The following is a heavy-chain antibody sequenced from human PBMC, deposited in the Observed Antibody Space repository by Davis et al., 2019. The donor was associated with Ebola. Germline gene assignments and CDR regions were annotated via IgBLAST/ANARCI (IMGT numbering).Heavy chain of an antibody. V-gene: IGHV1-8*01. CDR2: MNPNSGNT. D-gene: IGHD6-13*01. Sequence: ASVKVSCKASGYTFTSYDINWVRQATGQGLEWMRWMNPNSGNTGYAQKFQGRVTMTRNTSISTAYMELSSLRSEDTAVYYCARLTAAAGPYYYYYGMDVWGQGTTVTVSS. J-gene: IGHJ6*02. CDR1: GYTFTSYD. CDR3: ARLTAAAGPYYYYYGMDV.